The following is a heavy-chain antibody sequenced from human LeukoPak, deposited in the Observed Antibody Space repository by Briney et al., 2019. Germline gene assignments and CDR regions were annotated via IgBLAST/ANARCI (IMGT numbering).Heavy chain of an antibody. CDR2: ISGSGGST. Sequence: PGASLRLSCAASGFTFSSYAKSWVRQAPGKGLEWVSAISGSGGSTYYADSVKGRFTISRDNSKNTLYLQMNSLRAEDTAVYYCAKGPSTAMVFYWFDPWGQGTLVTVSS. V-gene: IGHV3-23*01. CDR3: AKGPSTAMVFYWFDP. D-gene: IGHD5-18*01. J-gene: IGHJ5*02. CDR1: GFTFSSYA.